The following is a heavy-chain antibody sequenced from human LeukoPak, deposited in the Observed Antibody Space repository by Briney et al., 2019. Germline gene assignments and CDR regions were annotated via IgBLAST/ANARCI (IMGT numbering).Heavy chain of an antibody. CDR3: ARDAKGMDV. J-gene: IGHJ6*02. Sequence: ASVKVSCKASGGTFSSYAISWVRQAPGQGLEWMGRIIPILGIANYAQKFQGRVTITADKSTSTAYKELSSLRSEDTAVYYCARDAKGMDVWGQGTTVTVSS. CDR2: IIPILGIA. V-gene: IGHV1-69*04. CDR1: GGTFSSYA.